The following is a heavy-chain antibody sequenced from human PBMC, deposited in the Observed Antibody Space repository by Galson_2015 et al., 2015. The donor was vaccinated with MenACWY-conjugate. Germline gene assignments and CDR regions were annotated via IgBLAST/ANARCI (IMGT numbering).Heavy chain of an antibody. CDR3: AKGTTASRPNWFDP. J-gene: IGHJ5*02. V-gene: IGHV3-21*01. D-gene: IGHD6-6*01. CDR2: ISSTGSYI. Sequence: SLRLSCAASGFTFSNYNMNWVRQTPGKGLEWVSCISSTGSYIYYADSLKSRFTISRDNAKNSLYLQMNSLTSEDTAVYYCAKGTTASRPNWFDPWGQGTLVTVSS. CDR1: GFTFSNYN.